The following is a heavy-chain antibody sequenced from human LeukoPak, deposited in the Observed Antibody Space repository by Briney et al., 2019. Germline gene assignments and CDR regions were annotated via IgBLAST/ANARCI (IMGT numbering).Heavy chain of an antibody. Sequence: ASVKVSCKASGYTFTSYDINWVRQATGQGLEWMGWMNPNSGNTGYAQKFQGRVTMTRNTSISTAYMELSSLRSEDTAVYYCARDYGDYPHYYYYGMDVWGQGTTVTVSS. J-gene: IGHJ6*02. CDR3: ARDYGDYPHYYYYGMDV. V-gene: IGHV1-8*01. D-gene: IGHD4-17*01. CDR1: GYTFTSYD. CDR2: MNPNSGNT.